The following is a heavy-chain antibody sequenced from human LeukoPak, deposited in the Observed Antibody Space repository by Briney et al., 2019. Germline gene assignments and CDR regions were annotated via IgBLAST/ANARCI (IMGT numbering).Heavy chain of an antibody. CDR3: AKNRGGSYYSGSDY. J-gene: IGHJ4*02. Sequence: PGRSLRLFCAASGFTFSSYAMNWVRHAWGKGLVGGSAVRGSDAGTSYADSAKRRFTISRDNSKNTLYLQMNSLRAEDTAVYYCAKNRGGSYYSGSDYWGQGTLVTVSS. CDR2: VRGSDAGT. V-gene: IGHV3-23*01. CDR1: GFTFSSYA. D-gene: IGHD1-26*01.